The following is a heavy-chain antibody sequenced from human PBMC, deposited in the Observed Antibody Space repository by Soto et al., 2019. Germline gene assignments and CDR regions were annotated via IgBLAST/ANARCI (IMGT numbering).Heavy chain of an antibody. CDR2: FYPGDSTS. CDR3: ARIIGYCRNNDCSWTFDI. D-gene: IGHD2-2*03. J-gene: IGHJ3*02. CDR1: GYSFISYW. V-gene: IGHV5-51*01. Sequence: GESLKISCKTSGYSFISYWVAWVRQKPGKGLEWMGTFYPGDSTSTYSPSFQGQVTISVDKSISTAYLHLSSLKASDTAMYYCARIIGYCRNNDCSWTFDIWGQGATVTVSS.